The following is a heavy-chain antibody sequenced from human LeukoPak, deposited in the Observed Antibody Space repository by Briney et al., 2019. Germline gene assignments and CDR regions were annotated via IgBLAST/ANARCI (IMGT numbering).Heavy chain of an antibody. V-gene: IGHV1-69*04. CDR2: IVPILGTA. CDR1: GGTFSTYA. CDR3: ARDRGTTVTTTPDYGMDV. D-gene: IGHD4-17*01. Sequence: SVKVSCKASGGTFSTYAISWVRQAPGQRLEWVGRIVPILGTANYAQNFQGIVTITAARSTTTAHMELSSLRSEDTAVYYCARDRGTTVTTTPDYGMDVWGQGTTVTVSS. J-gene: IGHJ6*02.